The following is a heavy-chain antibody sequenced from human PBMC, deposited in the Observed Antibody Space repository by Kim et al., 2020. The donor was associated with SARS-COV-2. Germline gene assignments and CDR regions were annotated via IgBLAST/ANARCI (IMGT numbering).Heavy chain of an antibody. Sequence: GSLRLSCAASGFTLSGYAMAWVRQAPGKVLEWVSALTSTGSSTFYADSVKGRFIISRDNSKNTLFLQMSSLRAEDTALYYCAKGTGYSDSYYFDYWGQGTLVTVYS. CDR3: AKGTGYSDSYYFDY. CDR2: LTSTGSST. V-gene: IGHV3-23*01. D-gene: IGHD4-17*01. CDR1: GFTLSGYA. J-gene: IGHJ4*02.